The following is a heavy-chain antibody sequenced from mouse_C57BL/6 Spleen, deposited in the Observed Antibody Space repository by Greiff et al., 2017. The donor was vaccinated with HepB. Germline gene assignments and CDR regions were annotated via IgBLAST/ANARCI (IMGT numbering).Heavy chain of an antibody. CDR3: ASPLLLRYYAMDY. CDR1: GYTFTSYW. J-gene: IGHJ4*01. CDR2: IDPNSGGT. V-gene: IGHV1-72*01. D-gene: IGHD1-1*01. Sequence: VKLQQPGAELVKPGASVKLSCKASGYTFTSYWMHWVKQRPGRGLEWIGRIDPNSGGTKYNEKFKSKATLTVDKPSSTAYMQLSSLTSEDSAVYYCASPLLLRYYAMDYWGQGTSVTVSS.